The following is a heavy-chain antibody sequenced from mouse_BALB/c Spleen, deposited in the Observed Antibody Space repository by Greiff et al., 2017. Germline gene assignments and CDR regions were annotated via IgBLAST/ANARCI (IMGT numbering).Heavy chain of an antibody. V-gene: IGHV3-6*02. J-gene: IGHJ4*01. CDR3: ARARVYYYAMDY. Sequence: EVQLVESGPGLVKPSQSLSLTCSVTGYSITSGYYWNWTRQFPGNKLEWMGYISYDGSNNYNPSLKNRISITRDTSKNQFFLKLNSVTTEDTATYYCARARVYYYAMDYWGQGTSVTVSS. CDR2: ISYDGSN. CDR1: GYSITSGYY.